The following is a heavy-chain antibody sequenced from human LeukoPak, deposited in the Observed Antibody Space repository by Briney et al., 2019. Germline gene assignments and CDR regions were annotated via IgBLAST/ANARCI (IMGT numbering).Heavy chain of an antibody. CDR2: ISDSGST. CDR1: GGSISSYS. CDR3: ARGGRPYTLLNCFDP. Sequence: PSETLSLTCTVSGGSISSYSWSWIRQPPGKGLEWIGYISDSGSTNYNPSLKSRVTISLDTSKNQFSLKLNSVTAADTAVYYRARGGRPYTLLNCFDPWGQGTLVTVSS. D-gene: IGHD2-2*02. J-gene: IGHJ5*02. V-gene: IGHV4-59*01.